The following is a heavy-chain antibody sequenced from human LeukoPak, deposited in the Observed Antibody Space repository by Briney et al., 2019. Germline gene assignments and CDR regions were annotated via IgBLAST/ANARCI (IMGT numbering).Heavy chain of an antibody. CDR2: IYHSGST. Sequence: NPSETLSLTCAVSGGSIGSSNWWSWVRQPPGKGLEWIGEIYHSGSTNYNPSLKSRVTMSVDKSMNHFSLKLSSVTAADTAVYYCARVKAALDYWGQGTLVTISS. CDR1: GGSIGSSNW. V-gene: IGHV4-4*02. D-gene: IGHD6-25*01. CDR3: ARVKAALDY. J-gene: IGHJ4*02.